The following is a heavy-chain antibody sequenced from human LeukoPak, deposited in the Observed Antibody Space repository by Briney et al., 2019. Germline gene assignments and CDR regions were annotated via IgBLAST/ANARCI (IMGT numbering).Heavy chain of an antibody. D-gene: IGHD5-12*01. CDR3: ARDKKSGFGDY. J-gene: IGHJ4*02. V-gene: IGHV3-23*01. CDR2: ISGSGGST. CDR1: GFTFSSYA. Sequence: GSLRLSCAASGFTFSSYAMSWVRQAPGKGLEWVSAISGSGGSTYYADSVKGRFTISRDNSKNTLYLQMNSLRAGDTAVYYCARDKKSGFGDYWGQGTLVTVSS.